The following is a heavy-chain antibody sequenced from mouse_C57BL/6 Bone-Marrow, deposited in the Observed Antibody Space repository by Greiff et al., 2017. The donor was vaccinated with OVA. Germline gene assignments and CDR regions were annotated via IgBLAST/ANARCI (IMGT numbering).Heavy chain of an antibody. CDR3: TTCYAMDY. CDR1: GFNIKDDY. Sequence: EVKLVESGAELVRPGASVKLSCTASGFNIKDDYMHWVKQRPEQGLEWIGWIDPENGDTEYASKFQGKATITADTSSNTAYLQLSSLTSEDTAVYYCTTCYAMDYWGQGTSVTVSS. V-gene: IGHV14-4*01. CDR2: IDPENGDT. J-gene: IGHJ4*01.